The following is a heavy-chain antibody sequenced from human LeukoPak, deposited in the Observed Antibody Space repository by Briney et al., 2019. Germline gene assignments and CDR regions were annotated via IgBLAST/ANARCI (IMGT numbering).Heavy chain of an antibody. V-gene: IGHV3-7*03. CDR1: GFMFSSNW. Sequence: GSLRLSCAASGFMFSSNWMSWVRLAPGKGLEWVANIKQDGSEKYYVDSVKGRFTISRDNAKNSLYLQMNSLRAEDTAVYYCAREVHYGSGSYSYNGFDPWGQGTLVTVSS. CDR2: IKQDGSEK. J-gene: IGHJ5*02. D-gene: IGHD3-10*01. CDR3: AREVHYGSGSYSYNGFDP.